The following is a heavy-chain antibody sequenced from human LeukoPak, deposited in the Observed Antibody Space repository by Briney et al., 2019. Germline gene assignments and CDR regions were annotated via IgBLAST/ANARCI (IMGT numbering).Heavy chain of an antibody. Sequence: SETLSLTCAVYGGSFSGYYWSWIRQPPGKGLEWIGEINRSGSTNYNPSLKSRVTISVDTSKNQFSLKLSSVTAADTAVYYCARPAAAGTGGDYWGQGTLVTVSS. CDR3: ARPAAAGTGGDY. D-gene: IGHD6-13*01. J-gene: IGHJ4*02. CDR2: INRSGST. V-gene: IGHV4-34*01. CDR1: GGSFSGYY.